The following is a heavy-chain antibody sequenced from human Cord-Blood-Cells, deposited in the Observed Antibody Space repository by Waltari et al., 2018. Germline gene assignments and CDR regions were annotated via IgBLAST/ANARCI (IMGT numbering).Heavy chain of an antibody. CDR2: ISGSGGST. J-gene: IGHJ3*02. CDR1: GFTFSSYA. D-gene: IGHD6-6*01. CDR3: AKSSPSSDAFDI. V-gene: IGHV3-23*01. Sequence: EVQLLESGGGLVQPGGALRLSCAASGFTFSSYAISWVRQAPGQGREWVSAISGSGGSTYYADSVKGRFTISRDNSKNTLYLQMNSLRAEDTAVYYCAKSSPSSDAFDIWGQGTMVTVSS.